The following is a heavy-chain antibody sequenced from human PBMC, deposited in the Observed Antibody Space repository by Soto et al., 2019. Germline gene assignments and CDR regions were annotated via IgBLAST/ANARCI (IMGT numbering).Heavy chain of an antibody. Sequence: SETLSLTCAVSGDSVTSNVWWSWVRQPPGKGLEWIGEAYHNGLTDYNPSLKSRVAMSVDTSKNEFSLKLTSLTAADTAIYYCARDAAVPGESDRFDYWGQGTLVTVSS. CDR3: ARDAAVPGESDRFDY. J-gene: IGHJ4*02. D-gene: IGHD6-19*01. CDR2: AYHNGLT. CDR1: GDSVTSNVW. V-gene: IGHV4-4*02.